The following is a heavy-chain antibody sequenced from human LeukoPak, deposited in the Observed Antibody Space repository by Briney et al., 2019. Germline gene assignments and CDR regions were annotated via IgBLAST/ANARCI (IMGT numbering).Heavy chain of an antibody. CDR2: IYYSGST. V-gene: IGHV4-59*08. CDR1: GGSISSYS. D-gene: IGHD3-3*01. Sequence: PSETLTLTCTVSGGSISSYSWSWIRQPPGKGLEWIGYIYYSGSTNYNPSLKSRVTISVDTSKNQFSLKLSSVTAADTAVYYCARHAFEWTSHWYFDLWGRGTLVTVSS. J-gene: IGHJ2*01. CDR3: ARHAFEWTSHWYFDL.